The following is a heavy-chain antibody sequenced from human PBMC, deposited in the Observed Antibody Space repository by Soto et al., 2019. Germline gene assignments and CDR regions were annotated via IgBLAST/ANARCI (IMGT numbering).Heavy chain of an antibody. J-gene: IGHJ6*02. Sequence: SETLSLTCSVSGGSISTYYWSWIRQPPGKGLEWIGYIYYSGSTNYNPSLKSRVTISVDTSKNQFSLKLSSVTAADTAVYFCARVLAGTAGYYYYGMDVWGQGTTVTVSS. D-gene: IGHD1-7*01. CDR1: GGSISTYY. V-gene: IGHV4-59*01. CDR3: ARVLAGTAGYYYYGMDV. CDR2: IYYSGST.